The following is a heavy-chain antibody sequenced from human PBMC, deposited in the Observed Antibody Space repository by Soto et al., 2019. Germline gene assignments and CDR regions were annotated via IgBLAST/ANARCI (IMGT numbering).Heavy chain of an antibody. Sequence: EVQLVESGGGLVQPGGSLKLSCAASGFTFSGSAMHWVRQASGKGLEWVGRIRSKANSYATAYAASVKGRFTISRDDSKNTAYLHMNSLKTEDTAVYYCTSTPNLRGSSSWYPRSYYYYYMDVWGKGTTVTVSS. J-gene: IGHJ6*03. CDR3: TSTPNLRGSSSWYPRSYYYYYMDV. D-gene: IGHD6-13*01. CDR1: GFTFSGSA. V-gene: IGHV3-73*01. CDR2: IRSKANSYAT.